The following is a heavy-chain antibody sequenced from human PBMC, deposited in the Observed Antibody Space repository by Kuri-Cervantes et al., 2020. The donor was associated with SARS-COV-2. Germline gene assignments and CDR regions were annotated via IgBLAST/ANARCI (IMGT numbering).Heavy chain of an antibody. CDR2: IKSEDDGGAI. J-gene: IGHJ4*02. D-gene: IGHD1-14*01. V-gene: IGHV3-15*01. CDR1: GFTFNNAW. Sequence: GGSLRLSCVTSGFTFNNAWMSWFRQAPGKGLEWVGRIKSEDDGGAIDYAAPVRGRFTISRDDSKRTLYLQMNSLKTEDTVVYYCATATTQHGYWGQGTLVTVSS. CDR3: ATATTQHGY.